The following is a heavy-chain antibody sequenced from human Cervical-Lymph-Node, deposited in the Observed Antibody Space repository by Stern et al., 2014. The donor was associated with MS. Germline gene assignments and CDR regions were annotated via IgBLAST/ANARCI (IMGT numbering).Heavy chain of an antibody. D-gene: IGHD3-3*01. V-gene: IGHV3-7*01. CDR1: GFFFSNYW. CDR3: AREVWVASDDSWSGGPDH. CDR2: IKQDGSAT. J-gene: IGHJ4*02. Sequence: EVQLVESGGNLVQPGGSLRLSCGASGFFFSNYWMSWVRQAPGKGLEWVADIKQDGSATYYVDSVKGRFTISRDNAATTLFLQMNSLRVDDTAVYFCAREVWVASDDSWSGGPDHWGQGTLVTVS.